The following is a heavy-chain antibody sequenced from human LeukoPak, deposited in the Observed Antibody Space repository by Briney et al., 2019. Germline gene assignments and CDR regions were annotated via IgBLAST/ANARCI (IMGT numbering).Heavy chain of an antibody. CDR3: ARRRSEGSGSYYVGAFDL. CDR2: INWNGGST. CDR1: GFTFDVYG. V-gene: IGHV3-20*01. J-gene: IGHJ3*01. Sequence: PGGSLRLSCVASGFTFDVYGMSWVRQVPGKGLEWVSGINWNGGSTGYADSVKGRFTISRDNAKNSLYPQMNSLRAEDTALYHCARRRSEGSGSYYVGAFDLWGQGTMVTVSS. D-gene: IGHD1-26*01.